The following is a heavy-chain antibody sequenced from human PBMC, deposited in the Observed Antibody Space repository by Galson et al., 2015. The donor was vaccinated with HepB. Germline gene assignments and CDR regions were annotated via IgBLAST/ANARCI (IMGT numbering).Heavy chain of an antibody. CDR2: ISASGYST. CDR1: GFTFSNSA. Sequence: SLRLSCAASGFTFSNSAMNWVRQAPGKGLEWVSAISASGYSTYYAESVKGRFSISRDNSKNTLFLQMSTLRVEDTAFYFCAKEPYSSGWFRGAFDHWGQGALLTVSS. J-gene: IGHJ4*02. CDR3: AKEPYSSGWFRGAFDH. V-gene: IGHV3-23*01. D-gene: IGHD6-19*01.